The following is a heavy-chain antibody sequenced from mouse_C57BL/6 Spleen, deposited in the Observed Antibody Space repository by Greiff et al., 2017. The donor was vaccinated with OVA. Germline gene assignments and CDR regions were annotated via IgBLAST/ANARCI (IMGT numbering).Heavy chain of an antibody. CDR2: IYPGDGDT. Sequence: QVQLKESEPELVKPGASVKISCKASGYAFSSSWMNWVKQRPGKGLEWIGRIYPGDGDTNYNGKFKGKATLTADKSSSTAYMQLSSLTSEDSAVYFCARGEDGYRGGFAYWGQGTLVTVSA. CDR3: ARGEDGYRGGFAY. CDR1: GYAFSSSW. J-gene: IGHJ3*01. D-gene: IGHD2-3*01. V-gene: IGHV1-82*01.